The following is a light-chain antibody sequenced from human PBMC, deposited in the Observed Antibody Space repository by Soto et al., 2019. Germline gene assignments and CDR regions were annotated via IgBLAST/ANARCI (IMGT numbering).Light chain of an antibody. J-gene: IGLJ2*01. CDR2: EGS. CDR1: SSDVGSYNL. Sequence: QSALTQPASVSGSPGQSITISCTGTSSDVGSYNLVSWYQQHPGKAPKLMIYEGSKRPPGVSNRFSGSKSGNTASLTISGLQAEDEADYYCCSYAGSSIVVFGGGTKVTVL. V-gene: IGLV2-23*01. CDR3: CSYAGSSIVV.